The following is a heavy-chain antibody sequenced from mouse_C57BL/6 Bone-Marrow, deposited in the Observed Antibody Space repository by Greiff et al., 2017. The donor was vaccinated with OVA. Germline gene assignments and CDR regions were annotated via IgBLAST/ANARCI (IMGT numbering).Heavy chain of an antibody. V-gene: IGHV1-64*01. D-gene: IGHD1-1*01. CDR3: ASPYYYGSLWYFDV. J-gene: IGHJ1*03. CDR2: IHPNSGST. Sequence: VQLQQPGAELVKPGASVKLSCKASGYTFTSYWMHWVKQRPGQGLEWIGMIHPNSGSTNYNEKFKSKATLTVDKSSSTAYMQLSSLTSEDSAVYYCASPYYYGSLWYFDVWGTGTTVTVSS. CDR1: GYTFTSYW.